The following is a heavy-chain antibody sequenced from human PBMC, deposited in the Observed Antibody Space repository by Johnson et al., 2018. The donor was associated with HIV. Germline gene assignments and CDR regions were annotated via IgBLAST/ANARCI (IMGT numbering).Heavy chain of an antibody. D-gene: IGHD6-13*01. CDR2: ISYDGSNK. CDR1: GFTFSSYA. J-gene: IGHJ3*02. V-gene: IGHV3-30*04. Sequence: QVLLVESGGGVVQPGRSLRLSCAASGFTFSSYAMHWVRQAPGKGLEWVAVISYDGSNKYYADSVKGRFTISRDNSKNTLYLQMNSLRAEDTALYYCARDLGAAAGTPHDAFDIWGQGTMVTVSS. CDR3: ARDLGAAAGTPHDAFDI.